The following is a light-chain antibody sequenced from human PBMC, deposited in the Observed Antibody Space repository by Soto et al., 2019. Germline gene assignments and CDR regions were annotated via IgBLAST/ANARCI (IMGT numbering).Light chain of an antibody. Sequence: EIVMTQSPATLSVPPGERVTLSCRASQSVSGSLAWYQQRRGQAPRLLIYGTSTRSTGVPDKFSGSGFGTEFTLTISSLQYEDFAVYYCQQYSKWPLTFGGGTKVEIK. J-gene: IGKJ4*02. CDR2: GTS. CDR1: QSVSGS. CDR3: QQYSKWPLT. V-gene: IGKV3-15*01.